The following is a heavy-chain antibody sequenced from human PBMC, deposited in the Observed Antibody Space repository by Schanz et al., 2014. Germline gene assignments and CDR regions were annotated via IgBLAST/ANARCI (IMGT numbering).Heavy chain of an antibody. CDR1: GDSMSSGGYY. Sequence: QVQLQESGPGLVKPSQTLSLTCNVSGDSMSSGGYYWNWIRQHPGKGLEWIGYIYDSGNTYYNPSLKSRVTMSIDTSENQFSLNLRSVTGADTAVYYCARDLISSGWYGWGEGTLVAVSS. J-gene: IGHJ4*02. V-gene: IGHV4-31*03. D-gene: IGHD6-19*01. CDR3: ARDLISSGWYG. CDR2: IYDSGNT.